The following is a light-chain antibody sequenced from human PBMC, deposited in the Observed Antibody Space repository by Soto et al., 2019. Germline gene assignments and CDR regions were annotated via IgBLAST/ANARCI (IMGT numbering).Light chain of an antibody. J-gene: IGKJ2*01. CDR3: QQYNNSPHT. CDR1: QSISSY. Sequence: DIQMTQSPSSLSASVGDRVTITCRASQSISSYLNWYQQKPGKAPKLLIYAASSLQSGVPSRFSGSGSGTEFNLTISSLQPEDFAAYYWQQYNNSPHTFGGGTKLEIK. CDR2: AAS. V-gene: IGKV1-39*01.